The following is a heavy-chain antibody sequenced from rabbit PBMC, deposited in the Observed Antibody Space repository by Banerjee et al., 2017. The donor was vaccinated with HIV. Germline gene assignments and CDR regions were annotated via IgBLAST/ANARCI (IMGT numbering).Heavy chain of an antibody. CDR2: IYTGSGST. CDR3: ARDKYTGGPGGDYALDL. Sequence: QEQLVESGGGLVQPEGSLTLTCTASGFSFSSSYYMCWVRQAPGKGLEWIGCIYTGSGSTWYASWAKGRFTISKTSSTTVTLQMTSLTAADTATYFCARDKYTGGPGGDYALDLRGQGTLVTVS. D-gene: IGHD2-1*01. V-gene: IGHV1S45*01. CDR1: GFSFSSSYY. J-gene: IGHJ3*01.